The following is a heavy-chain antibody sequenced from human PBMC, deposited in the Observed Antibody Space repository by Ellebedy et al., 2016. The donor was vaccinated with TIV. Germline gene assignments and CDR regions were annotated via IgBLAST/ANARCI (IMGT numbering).Heavy chain of an antibody. CDR1: GFTFSDYY. CDR3: AKVDV. CDR2: ISGSGGST. J-gene: IGHJ6*02. V-gene: IGHV3-23*01. Sequence: GESLKISXAASGFTFSDYYMSWIRQAPGKGLEWVSAISGSGGSTYYADSVKGRFTISRDNSKNTLYLQMNSLRAEDTAVYYCAKVDVWGQGTTVTVSS.